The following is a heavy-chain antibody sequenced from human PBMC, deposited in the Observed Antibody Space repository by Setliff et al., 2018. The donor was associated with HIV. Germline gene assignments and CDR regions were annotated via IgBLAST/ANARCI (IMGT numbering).Heavy chain of an antibody. CDR3: ARPRRVRSRAWYWFDI. CDR1: GYSINSGFS. CDR2: IYQSGSI. Sequence: PSETLSLTCAASGYSINSGFSRAWIRQPPGQGPQWIGSIYQSGSIYYNPSLQSRVTISVDSSKNQFSLNLFSVTAADTAVYYCARPRRVRSRAWYWFDIWGLGTLVTVSS. V-gene: IGHV4-38-2*01. J-gene: IGHJ5*02. D-gene: IGHD6-19*01.